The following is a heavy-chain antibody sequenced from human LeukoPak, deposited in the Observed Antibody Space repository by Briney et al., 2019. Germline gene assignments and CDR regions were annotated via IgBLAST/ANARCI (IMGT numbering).Heavy chain of an antibody. D-gene: IGHD3-22*01. Sequence: GGTLRLSCAASGFTFSSYAMSWVRQAPGKGLEWVSTISGGGGSTYYSDSVKGRFTISRDNSKNTLYLQMNSLRAEDTAIYYCAKENWGYNWKYDSSGSGINYWGQGTLVTFSS. CDR2: ISGGGGST. V-gene: IGHV3-23*01. CDR1: GFTFSSYA. J-gene: IGHJ4*02. CDR3: AKENWGYNWKYDSSGSGINY.